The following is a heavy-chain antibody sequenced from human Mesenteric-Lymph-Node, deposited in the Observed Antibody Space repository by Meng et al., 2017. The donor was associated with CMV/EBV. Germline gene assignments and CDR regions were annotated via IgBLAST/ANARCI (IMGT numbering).Heavy chain of an antibody. CDR3: AGGLGIIEWLVGY. V-gene: IGHV1-69*10. Sequence: SVKVSCKASGYTFTSYDINWVRQAPGQGLEWMGGIIPTLGVTNYAQKFQGRVTITADESTTTAYMELNSLTSGDTAIYFCAGGLGIIEWLVGYWGQGTLVTVSS. CDR2: IIPTLGVT. D-gene: IGHD3-3*01. CDR1: GYTFTSYD. J-gene: IGHJ4*02.